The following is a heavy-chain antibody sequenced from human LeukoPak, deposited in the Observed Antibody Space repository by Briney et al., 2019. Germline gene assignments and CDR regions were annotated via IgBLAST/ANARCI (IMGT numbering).Heavy chain of an antibody. D-gene: IGHD2-21*01. CDR3: VRDRAYFDY. V-gene: IGHV3-7*01. CDR2: IKQEGRDK. CDR1: GFTFGSYW. J-gene: IGHJ4*02. Sequence: GGSLRLSSAASGFTFGSYWMSWVRQAPGKGLEWVANIKQEGRDKYYVDSVKGRFTISRDNAKNSLYLQMNSLRAEDTAVYYCVRDRAYFDYWGQGTLVTVSS.